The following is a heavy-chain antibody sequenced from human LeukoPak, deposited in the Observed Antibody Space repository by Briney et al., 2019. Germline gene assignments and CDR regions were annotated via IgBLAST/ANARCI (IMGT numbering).Heavy chain of an antibody. V-gene: IGHV3-30*01. J-gene: IGHJ6*02. D-gene: IGHD2-15*01. CDR3: AREGCSGGSCWYYYYYGMDV. CDR1: GFTFSSYA. CDR2: ISYDGSNK. Sequence: GRSLRLSCAASGFTFSSYAMHWVRQAPGKRLEWVAVISYDGSNKYYADSVKGRFTISRDNSKHTLYLQMNSLRAEDTAVYYCAREGCSGGSCWYYYYYGMDVWGQGTTVTVSS.